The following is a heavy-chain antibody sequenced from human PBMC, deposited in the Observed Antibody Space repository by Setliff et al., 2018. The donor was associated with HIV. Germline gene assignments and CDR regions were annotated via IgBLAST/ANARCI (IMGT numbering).Heavy chain of an antibody. CDR2: IDPSDSYV. CDR3: ARHKNGAYSLDS. Sequence: PGESLKISCQTSGYTFTSYWIAWVRQMPGKGLEWMGRIDPSDSYVDYSPSFQGHVTISIDKSVSSAHLQWSSLKASDTAMYYCARHKNGAYSLDSWGQGTLVTVSS. CDR1: GYTFTSYW. J-gene: IGHJ4*02. D-gene: IGHD4-17*01. V-gene: IGHV5-10-1*01.